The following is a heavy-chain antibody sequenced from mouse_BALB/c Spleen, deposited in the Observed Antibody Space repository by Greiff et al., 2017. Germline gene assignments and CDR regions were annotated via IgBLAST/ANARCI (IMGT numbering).Heavy chain of an antibody. J-gene: IGHJ1*01. CDR2: IYWDDDK. Sequence: QVQLKESGPGILQPSQTLSLTCSFSGFSLSTSGMGVSWIRQPSGKGLEWLAHIYWDDDKRYNPSLKSRLTISKDTSRNQVFLKITSVDTADTATYYCARRAIYGSSYGYFDVWGAGTTVTVSS. D-gene: IGHD1-1*01. V-gene: IGHV8-12*01. CDR1: GFSLSTSGMG. CDR3: ARRAIYGSSYGYFDV.